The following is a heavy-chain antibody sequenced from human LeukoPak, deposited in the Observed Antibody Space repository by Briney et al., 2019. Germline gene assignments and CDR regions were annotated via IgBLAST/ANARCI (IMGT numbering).Heavy chain of an antibody. Sequence: SETLSLTCAVYGGSFSGYYWSWIRQPPGKGLEWIGEINHSGSTNYNPSLESRVTISVDTSKNQFSLKLSSVTAADTAVYYCARGDRTYNWFDPWGQGTLVTVSS. J-gene: IGHJ5*02. CDR2: INHSGST. V-gene: IGHV4-34*01. CDR1: GGSFSGYY. CDR3: ARGDRTYNWFDP. D-gene: IGHD1-1*01.